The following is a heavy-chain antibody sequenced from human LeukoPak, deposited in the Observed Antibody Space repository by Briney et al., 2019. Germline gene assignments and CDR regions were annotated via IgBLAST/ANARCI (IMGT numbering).Heavy chain of an antibody. J-gene: IGHJ5*02. CDR2: ISDSSGYT. CDR3: ARDKAVAGKGFDP. CDR1: GFTFSDYY. D-gene: IGHD4-23*01. Sequence: GGSLRLSCPASGFTFSDYYMSWIRQTPEKGLEWVSYISDSSGYTNYADSVKGRFTISRDNAKNSLYLQMNSLRAEDTAVYYCARDKAVAGKGFDPWGQGALVIVSS. V-gene: IGHV3-11*05.